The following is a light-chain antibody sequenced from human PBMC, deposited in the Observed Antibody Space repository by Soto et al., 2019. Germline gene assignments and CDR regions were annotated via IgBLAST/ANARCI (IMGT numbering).Light chain of an antibody. J-gene: IGKJ1*01. V-gene: IGKV3-20*01. CDR3: QLFRT. CDR2: GAS. Sequence: EIVLTQSPGTLSLSPGERATLSCRASQSVSSSYLAWYQQKPGQAPGLLIYGASSRATGIPDRFSGSGSGTDFTLTISRLEPEDFAVYYCQLFRTFGQGTKVEIK. CDR1: QSVSSSY.